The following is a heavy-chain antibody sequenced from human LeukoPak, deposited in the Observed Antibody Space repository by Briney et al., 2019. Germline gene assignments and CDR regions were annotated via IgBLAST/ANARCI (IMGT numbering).Heavy chain of an antibody. CDR3: ARHFSVDSTSSHFDY. V-gene: IGHV5-51*01. CDR1: GYSFTTYW. CDR2: IYPGESQI. J-gene: IGHJ4*02. Sequence: GESLKISCXASGYSFTTYWIGWVRQLPGKGLEWMGFIYPGESQIRYSPSFQGQVTISADKSISTAYLQWSSPKASDTAMYYCARHFSVDSTSSHFDYWGQGTWVTVSS. D-gene: IGHD2-2*01.